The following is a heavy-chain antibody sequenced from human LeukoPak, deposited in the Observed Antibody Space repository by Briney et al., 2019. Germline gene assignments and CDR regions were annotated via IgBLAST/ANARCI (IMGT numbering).Heavy chain of an antibody. D-gene: IGHD6-6*01. CDR3: ARDVIGYSSSSFVDY. J-gene: IGHJ4*02. V-gene: IGHV1-24*01. CDR1: GYTLTELS. CDR2: FVPEDGET. Sequence: ASVKVSCKGSGYTLTELSMHWVRQAPGKGLEWMGGFVPEDGETIYAQKLQGRVTMTTDTSTSTAYMELRSLRSDDTAVYYCARDVIGYSSSSFVDYWGQGTLVTVSS.